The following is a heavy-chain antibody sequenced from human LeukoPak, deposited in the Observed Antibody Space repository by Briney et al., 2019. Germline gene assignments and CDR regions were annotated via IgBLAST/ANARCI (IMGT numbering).Heavy chain of an antibody. CDR3: ARATYYDFWSGSGGYYYYMDV. J-gene: IGHJ6*03. V-gene: IGHV4-61*02. Sequence: SQTLSLTCTVSGGSISSGSYYWSWIRQPAGKGLEWIGRIYTSGSTNYNPSLKSRVTISVDTSKNQFSLKLSSVTAADTAVYYCARATYYDFWSGSGGYYYYMDVRGKGTTVTVSS. D-gene: IGHD3-3*01. CDR1: GGSISSGSYY. CDR2: IYTSGST.